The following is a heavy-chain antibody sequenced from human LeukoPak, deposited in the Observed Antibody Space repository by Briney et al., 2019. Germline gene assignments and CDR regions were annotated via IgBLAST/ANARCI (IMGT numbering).Heavy chain of an antibody. Sequence: SETLSLTCAVYGGSFSGYYWSWIRQPPGKGLEWIGEINHSGSTDYNPSLKSRVTISVDTSKNQFSLKLSSVTAADTAVYYCARVGGSITGRNYYYYMDVWGKGTTVTVSS. J-gene: IGHJ6*03. CDR2: INHSGST. CDR3: ARVGGSITGRNYYYYMDV. CDR1: GGSFSGYY. D-gene: IGHD1-14*01. V-gene: IGHV4-34*01.